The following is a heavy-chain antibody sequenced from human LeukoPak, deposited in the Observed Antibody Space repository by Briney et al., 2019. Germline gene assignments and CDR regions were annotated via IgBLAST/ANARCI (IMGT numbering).Heavy chain of an antibody. CDR1: GGSFSGYY. J-gene: IGHJ6*03. D-gene: IGHD3-10*01. V-gene: IGHV4-34*01. Sequence: SETLSLTCAVYGGSFSGYYWSWIRQPPGKGLEWIGEINHSGSTNYNPSLKSRVTISVDTSKNQFSLKLSSVTAADTAVYYCARATNVYGSGRINYYYYYMDVWGKGTTVTISS. CDR3: ARATNVYGSGRINYYYYYMDV. CDR2: INHSGST.